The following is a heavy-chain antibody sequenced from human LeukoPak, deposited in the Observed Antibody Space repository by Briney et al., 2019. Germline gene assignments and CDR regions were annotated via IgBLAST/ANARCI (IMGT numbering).Heavy chain of an antibody. CDR1: GFTFSTYP. D-gene: IGHD6-25*01. V-gene: IGHV3-30*04. CDR2: IADDGKDK. Sequence: PGGSLRLSCAASGFTFSTYPMHWVRQAPGKGLEWVAVIADDGKDKHYVESVKGRFTISRDNSKNTLYLQMNSLRVEDTAVYYCARDRQIAAAGYYFDYWGQGTLVTVSS. CDR3: ARDRQIAAAGYYFDY. J-gene: IGHJ4*02.